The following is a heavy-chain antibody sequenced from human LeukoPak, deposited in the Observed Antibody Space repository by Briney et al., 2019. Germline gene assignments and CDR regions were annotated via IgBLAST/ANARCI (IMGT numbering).Heavy chain of an antibody. CDR2: VDPEDGET. CDR3: ATGLGTGTRGNFDY. V-gene: IGHV1-69-2*01. J-gene: IGHJ4*02. Sequence: ASVKVSCKVSGYTFTDYYMHWVQQAPGKGLEWMGLVDPEDGETIYAEKFQGRVTITADMSTDTAYMELSSLRSEDTAVYYCATGLGTGTRGNFDYWGQGTLVTVSS. D-gene: IGHD1-7*01. CDR1: GYTFTDYY.